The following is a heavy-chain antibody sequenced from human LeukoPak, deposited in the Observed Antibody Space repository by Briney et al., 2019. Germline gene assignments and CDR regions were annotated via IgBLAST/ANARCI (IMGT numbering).Heavy chain of an antibody. J-gene: IGHJ4*02. CDR2: INDSVGGT. Sequence: GGSLRLSCAASGFTFTSYGMSWVRQAPGEGLEGVSTINDSVGGTYYADSVKGRFTISRDNPKNTLYLQMNSLRAGDTGLYYCAKRSTWSRTRQFDYWGQGTLVTVSS. CDR1: GFTFTSYG. D-gene: IGHD6-13*01. V-gene: IGHV3-23*01. CDR3: AKRSTWSRTRQFDY.